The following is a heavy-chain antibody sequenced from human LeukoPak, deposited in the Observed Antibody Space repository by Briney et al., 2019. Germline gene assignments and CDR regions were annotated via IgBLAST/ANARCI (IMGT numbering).Heavy chain of an antibody. Sequence: GGSLRLSCAASGFTFGTYGMHWVRQAPGKGLEFVAVISYDGSHSYSADSMKGRFTISRDNSKNTLYLQMNSLRAEDTAIYYCATDLDISVSSGPAFHIWGQGTMVTVSS. CDR1: GFTFGTYG. CDR3: ATDLDISVSSGPAFHI. V-gene: IGHV3-30*03. J-gene: IGHJ3*02. D-gene: IGHD2-2*03. CDR2: ISYDGSHS.